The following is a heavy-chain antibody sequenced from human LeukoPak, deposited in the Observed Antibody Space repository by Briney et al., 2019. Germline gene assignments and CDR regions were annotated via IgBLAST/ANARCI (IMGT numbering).Heavy chain of an antibody. D-gene: IGHD1-26*01. V-gene: IGHV1-69*06. CDR2: IIPTFGTA. J-gene: IGHJ5*02. CDR3: AKGKWELLPSWFDP. CDR1: GGTFSSYA. Sequence: SVKVSCKASGGTFSSYAISWVRQAPGQGLEWMGGIIPTFGTANYAQKFQGRVTITADKSTSTAYMELNSLRAEDTAVYYCAKGKWELLPSWFDPWGQGTLVTVSS.